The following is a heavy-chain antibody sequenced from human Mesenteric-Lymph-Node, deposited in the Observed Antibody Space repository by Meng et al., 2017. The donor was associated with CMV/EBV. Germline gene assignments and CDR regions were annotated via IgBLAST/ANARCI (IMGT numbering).Heavy chain of an antibody. D-gene: IGHD3-22*01. CDR2: ISGSGGST. Sequence: GESLKISCATSGFTFSSYAMSWVRQAPGKGLEWVSSISGSGGSTYYADSVRGRFTISRDNSKNTLYLQMNSLRAEDTAVYYCARDPNFYYYDSSGYRTYYYYHGMDVWGQGTTVTVSS. CDR1: GFTFSSYA. V-gene: IGHV3-23*01. CDR3: ARDPNFYYYDSSGYRTYYYYHGMDV. J-gene: IGHJ6*02.